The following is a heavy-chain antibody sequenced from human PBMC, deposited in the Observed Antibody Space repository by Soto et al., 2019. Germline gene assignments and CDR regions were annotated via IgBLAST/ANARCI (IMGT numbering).Heavy chain of an antibody. D-gene: IGHD3-22*01. CDR2: ISAYNGNT. CDR3: AITTAYYYYYGMDV. J-gene: IGHJ6*02. V-gene: IGHV1-18*04. Sequence: ASVKVSCKASGYTFTSYGISWVRQAPGQGLEWMGWISAYNGNTNYAQKLQGRVTMTTDTSTRTAYVELRSLRSDDTAVYYCAITTAYYYYYGMDVWGQGTTVTVSS. CDR1: GYTFTSYG.